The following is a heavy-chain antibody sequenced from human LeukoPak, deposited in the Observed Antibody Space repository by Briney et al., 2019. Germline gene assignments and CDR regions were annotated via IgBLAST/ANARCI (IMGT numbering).Heavy chain of an antibody. Sequence: GGSLRLSSAASRFTFSTYDSASGRQAPGKGLEWVSSLSGSGGGTWYAGSVKGRFTISRDNSKNTLYLQMSSLRAEHTAVYYCAKDRTSYSRSGGYDLAAFDIWGHGTTVSVSS. CDR3: AKDRTSYSRSGGYDLAAFDI. J-gene: IGHJ3*02. CDR1: RFTFSTYD. V-gene: IGHV3-23*01. CDR2: LSGSGGGT. D-gene: IGHD3-10*01.